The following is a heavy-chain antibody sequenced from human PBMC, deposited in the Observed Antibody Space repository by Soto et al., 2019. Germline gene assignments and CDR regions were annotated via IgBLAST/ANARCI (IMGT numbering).Heavy chain of an antibody. J-gene: IGHJ4*02. Sequence: GGSLRLSCGAAGFTVSSNVVSWVRQAPGKGLEWVSAISPNGQGIWYADSVKGRLTISRYISRNTVFLQMDSLRADDTDVYYCAKDRQYPREYFHYCGQLPLVPASS. CDR2: ISPNGQGI. CDR3: AKDRQYPREYFHY. V-gene: IGHV3-23*01. CDR1: GFTVSSNV. D-gene: IGHD4-4*01.